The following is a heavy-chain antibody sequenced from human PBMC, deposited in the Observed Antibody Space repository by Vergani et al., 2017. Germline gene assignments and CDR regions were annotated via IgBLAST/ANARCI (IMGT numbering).Heavy chain of an antibody. CDR3: ARAPRANYDFWRGYKYYYYMDV. D-gene: IGHD3-3*01. CDR1: GYTFTSYG. CDR2: ISAYNGNT. Sequence: QVQLVQSGAEVKKPGASVKVSCKASGYTFTSYGISWVRQAPGQGLEWMGWISAYNGNTNYAQKLKGRVTMTTDTSTSTAYMELRSLRSDDTAVYYCARAPRANYDFWRGYKYYYYMDVWGKGTTVTVSS. J-gene: IGHJ6*03. V-gene: IGHV1-18*01.